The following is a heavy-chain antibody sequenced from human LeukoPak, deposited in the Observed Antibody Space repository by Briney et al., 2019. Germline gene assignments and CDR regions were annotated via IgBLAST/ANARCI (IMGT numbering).Heavy chain of an antibody. V-gene: IGHV4-61*01. J-gene: IGHJ6*02. CDR3: ARTYYYDSSGYYYPRLYYYYCYGMDV. Sequence: SETLSLTCTVSGGSVSSGSYYWSWIRQPPGKGLEWIGYIYYSGSTNYNPSLKSRVTISVDTSKNQFSLKLSSVTAADTAVYYCARTYYYDSSGYYYPRLYYYYCYGMDVWGQGTTVSVSS. CDR2: IYYSGST. CDR1: GGSVSSGSYY. D-gene: IGHD3-22*01.